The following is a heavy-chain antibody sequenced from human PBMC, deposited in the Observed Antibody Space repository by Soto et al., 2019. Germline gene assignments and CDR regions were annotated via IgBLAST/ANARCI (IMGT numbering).Heavy chain of an antibody. Sequence: SETLSLTCTVSGGSISSYYWSWIRQPPGKGLEWIGYVYYSGSTNYNPSLKSRVTISIDTSKKQFSLKLSSVTAADTAGYYCATRTDSGFSDYWGQGTLVTVSS. V-gene: IGHV4-59*01. D-gene: IGHD3-22*01. CDR1: GGSISSYY. CDR2: VYYSGST. CDR3: ATRTDSGFSDY. J-gene: IGHJ4*02.